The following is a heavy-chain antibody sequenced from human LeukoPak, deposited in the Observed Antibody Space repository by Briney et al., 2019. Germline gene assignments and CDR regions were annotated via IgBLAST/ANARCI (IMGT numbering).Heavy chain of an antibody. Sequence: ASETLSLTCAVYGGSFSGYYRSWIRQPPGKGLEWIGEINHSGSTNYNPSLKSRVTISVDTSKNQFSLKLSSVTAADTAVYYCASLVVVAATLTAFDIWGQGTMVTVSS. J-gene: IGHJ3*02. D-gene: IGHD2-15*01. V-gene: IGHV4-34*01. CDR2: INHSGST. CDR3: ASLVVVAATLTAFDI. CDR1: GGSFSGYY.